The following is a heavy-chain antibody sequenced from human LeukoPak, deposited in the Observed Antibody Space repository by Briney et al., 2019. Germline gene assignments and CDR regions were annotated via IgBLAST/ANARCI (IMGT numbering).Heavy chain of an antibody. V-gene: IGHV1-2*02. J-gene: IGHJ4*02. Sequence: ASVKVSCKASGYTFTGYYMHWVRQAPGQGLEWMGWINPNSGGTNYAQKFQGRVAMTRDTSISTAYMELSRLRSDDTAVYYCARQAGQQQPRNDYWGQGTLVTVSS. D-gene: IGHD6-13*01. CDR2: INPNSGGT. CDR3: ARQAGQQQPRNDY. CDR1: GYTFTGYY.